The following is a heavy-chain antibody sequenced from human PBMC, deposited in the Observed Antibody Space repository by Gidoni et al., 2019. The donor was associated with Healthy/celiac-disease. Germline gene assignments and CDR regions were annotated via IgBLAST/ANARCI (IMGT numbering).Heavy chain of an antibody. CDR1: GFTFSSYA. CDR3: ARGAYYYDSSGYLDY. Sequence: QVQLVESGGGVVQPGRSLRLSCAASGFTFSSYAMHWVRQAPGKGLEWVAVISYDGSNKYYADSVKGRFTISRDNSKNTLYLQMNSLRAEDTAVYYCARGAYYYDSSGYLDYWGQGTLVTVSS. CDR2: ISYDGSNK. D-gene: IGHD3-22*01. V-gene: IGHV3-30-3*01. J-gene: IGHJ4*02.